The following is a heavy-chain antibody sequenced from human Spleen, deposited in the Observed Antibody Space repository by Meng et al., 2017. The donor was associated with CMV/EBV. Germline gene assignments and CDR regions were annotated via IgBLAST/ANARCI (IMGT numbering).Heavy chain of an antibody. CDR2: INPSGGST. J-gene: IGHJ5*02. Sequence: WVRQAPGQGLEWMGIINPSGGSTSYAQKFQGRVTMTRDTSTSTVYMELSSLRSEDTAVYYCARAKGIYFGVVSNKPIHNWFDPWGQGTLVTVSS. CDR3: ARAKGIYFGVVSNKPIHNWFDP. D-gene: IGHD3-3*01. V-gene: IGHV1-46*01.